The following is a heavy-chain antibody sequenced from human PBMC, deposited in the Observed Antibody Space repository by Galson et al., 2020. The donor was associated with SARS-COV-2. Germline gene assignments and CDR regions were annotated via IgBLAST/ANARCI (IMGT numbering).Heavy chain of an antibody. D-gene: IGHD4-17*01. V-gene: IGHV4-61*02. CDR3: AREGMRTTLPTEQFDW. CDR2: GYPSGPSEIP. CDR1: GGSINSGSYF. J-gene: IGHJ4*02. Sequence: SETLSLTCTVSGGSINSGSYFWSWIRQPAGKGLEWSGRGYPSGPSEIPHYNPSLNSRVTISVDTSKNQVSLELSCVTAADTAVYYCAREGMRTTLPTEQFDWWGQGTLVTVFS.